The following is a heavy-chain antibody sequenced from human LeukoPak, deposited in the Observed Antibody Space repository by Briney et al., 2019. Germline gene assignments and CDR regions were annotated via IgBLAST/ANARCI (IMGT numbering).Heavy chain of an antibody. J-gene: IGHJ5*02. CDR1: GYSFTSYW. CDR3: ARWGRITMVRAVMNWFDP. D-gene: IGHD3-10*01. V-gene: IGHV5-51*01. Sequence: GESLKISCKGSGYSFTSYWIGWVRQMPGKGLEWMGIIYPGDSDTRYSPSFQGQVTISADKSISTAYLQWSSLKASDTAMYYCARWGRITMVRAVMNWFDPWGQGTLVTVSS. CDR2: IYPGDSDT.